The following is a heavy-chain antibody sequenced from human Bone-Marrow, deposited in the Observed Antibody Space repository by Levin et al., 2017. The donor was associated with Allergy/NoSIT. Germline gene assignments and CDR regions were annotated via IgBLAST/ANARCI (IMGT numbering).Heavy chain of an antibody. Sequence: RTSETLSLTCSVSGDSISSNYWGWIRQPPGKGLEWIGYISNSGSTNYNPSLKNRVTISVDTSKNQFSLKLTSVTAADTAMYYCAREYSTSIDGHNWFDPWGQGTLVTVSS. CDR2: ISNSGST. D-gene: IGHD2-2*01. CDR3: AREYSTSIDGHNWFDP. CDR1: GDSISSNY. J-gene: IGHJ5*02. V-gene: IGHV4-59*01.